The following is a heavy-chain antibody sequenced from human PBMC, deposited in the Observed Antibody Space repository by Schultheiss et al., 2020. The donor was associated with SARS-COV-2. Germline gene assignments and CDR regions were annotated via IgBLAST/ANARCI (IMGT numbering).Heavy chain of an antibody. CDR3: ARGYDILTGYPGSSEYAFDI. CDR1: GYTFTGYY. Sequence: ASVKVSCKASGYTFTGYYMHWVRQAPGQGLEWVGRINANSGGTNYAQKFQGCVTMTRDTSISTAYMELSRLRSDDTAVYYCARGYDILTGYPGSSEYAFDIWGQGTMVTVSS. D-gene: IGHD3-9*01. CDR2: INANSGGT. J-gene: IGHJ3*02. V-gene: IGHV1-2*04.